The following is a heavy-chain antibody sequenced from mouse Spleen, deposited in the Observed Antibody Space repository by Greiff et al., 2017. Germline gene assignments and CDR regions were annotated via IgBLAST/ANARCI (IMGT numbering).Heavy chain of an antibody. Sequence: EVKLVESGGGLVQPKGSLKLSCAASGFSFNTYAMNWVRQAPGKGLEWVARIRSKSNNYATYYADSVKDRFTISRDDSESMLYLQMNNLKTEDTAMYYCVRQGYSYYFDYWGQGTTLTVSS. CDR1: GFSFNTYA. CDR2: IRSKSNNYAT. D-gene: IGHD2-14*01. CDR3: VRQGYSYYFDY. J-gene: IGHJ2*01. V-gene: IGHV10-1*01.